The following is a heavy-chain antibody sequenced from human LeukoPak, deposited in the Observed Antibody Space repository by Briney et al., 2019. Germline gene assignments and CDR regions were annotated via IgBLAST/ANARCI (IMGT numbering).Heavy chain of an antibody. CDR3: ARGGGSGWYIDY. CDR1: GGSFSGYY. Sequence: SETLSLTCAVYGGSFSGYYWSWIRQPPGKGLEWIGEINHSGSTNYNPSLKSRVTISVDTSKNQFSLKLSSVTAADTAAYYCARGGGSGWYIDYWGQGTLVTVSS. J-gene: IGHJ4*02. D-gene: IGHD6-19*01. CDR2: INHSGST. V-gene: IGHV4-34*01.